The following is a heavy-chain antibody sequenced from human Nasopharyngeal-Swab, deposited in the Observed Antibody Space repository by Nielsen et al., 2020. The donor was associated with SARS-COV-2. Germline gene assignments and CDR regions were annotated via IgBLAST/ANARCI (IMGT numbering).Heavy chain of an antibody. J-gene: IGHJ4*02. CDR1: GGTFSSYA. Sequence: SVKVSCKASGGTFSSYATSWVRQAPGQGLEWMGRIIPILGIANYAQKFQGRVTITADKSTSTAYMELSSLRSEDTAVYYCARGGKYYYDSSGYLPTDYWGQGTLVTVSS. CDR3: ARGGKYYYDSSGYLPTDY. V-gene: IGHV1-69*04. D-gene: IGHD3-22*01. CDR2: IIPILGIA.